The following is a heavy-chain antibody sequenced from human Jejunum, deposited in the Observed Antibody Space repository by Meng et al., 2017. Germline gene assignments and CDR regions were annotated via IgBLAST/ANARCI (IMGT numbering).Heavy chain of an antibody. V-gene: IGHV5-51*01. J-gene: IGHJ4*02. D-gene: IGHD5-12*01. CDR3: ARRDGGYGGSFDY. CDR1: GYSFPSQW. CDR2: IYPGDSDT. Sequence: GESLKISCKASGYSFPSQWIGWVRQMPGKGLEWMGIIYPGDSDTRYSTSFQGQFTIPADKSISTAYLQRSTLKDSDTAMYYCARRDGGYGGSFDYWGQGTLVTVSS.